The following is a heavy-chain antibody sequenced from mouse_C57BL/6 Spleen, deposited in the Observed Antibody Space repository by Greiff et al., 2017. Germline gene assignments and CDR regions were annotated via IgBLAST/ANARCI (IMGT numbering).Heavy chain of an antibody. D-gene: IGHD1-1*01. J-gene: IGHJ1*03. CDR2: ISYDGSN. CDR1: GYSITSGYY. Sequence: EVKLQESGPGLVKPSQSLSLTCSVTGYSITSGYYWNWIRQFPGNKLEWMGYISYDGSNNYNPSLKNRISITRDTSKNQFFLKLNSVTTEDTATYYCASGVTTVVARYFDVWGTGTTVTVSS. V-gene: IGHV3-6*01. CDR3: ASGVTTVVARYFDV.